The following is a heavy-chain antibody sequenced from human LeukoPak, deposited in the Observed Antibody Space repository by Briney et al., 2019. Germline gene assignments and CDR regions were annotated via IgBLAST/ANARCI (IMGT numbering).Heavy chain of an antibody. D-gene: IGHD3-22*01. Sequence: GGSLRLSCAASGFTFSTYAMSWVRQAPGKWLEWVSAISGSGDSTYYADSVKGRFTISRDNSKNTLYLQMNSLRVEDTALYYCAKDSSGYYPTLSDYWGQGTLVTVSS. CDR1: GFTFSTYA. V-gene: IGHV3-23*01. CDR3: AKDSSGYYPTLSDY. J-gene: IGHJ4*02. CDR2: ISGSGDST.